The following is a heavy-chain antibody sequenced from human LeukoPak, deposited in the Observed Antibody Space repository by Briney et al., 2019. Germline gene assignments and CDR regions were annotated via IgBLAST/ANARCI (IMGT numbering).Heavy chain of an antibody. J-gene: IGHJ4*02. CDR3: ARARNYYDSSGSFDY. Sequence: ASVKVSCKASGYTFTGYYMHWVRQAPGQGLEWMGWINLNSGGTNYAQKFQGRVTMTRDTSISTAYMELSSLRSDDTAVYYCARARNYYDSSGSFDYWGQGTLVTVSS. D-gene: IGHD3-22*01. CDR1: GYTFTGYY. CDR2: INLNSGGT. V-gene: IGHV1-2*02.